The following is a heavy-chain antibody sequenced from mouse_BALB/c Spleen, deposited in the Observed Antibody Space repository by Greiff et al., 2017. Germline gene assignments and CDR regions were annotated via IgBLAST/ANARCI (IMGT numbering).Heavy chain of an antibody. CDR2: ISYDGSN. CDR1: GYSITSGYY. V-gene: IGHV3-6*02. Sequence: ESGPGLVKPSQSLSLTCSVTGYSITSGYYWNWIRQFPGNKLEWMGYISYDGSNNYNPSLKNRISITRDTSKNQFFLKLNSVTTEDTATYYCARDYYWYFDVWGAGTTVTVSS. J-gene: IGHJ1*01. CDR3: ARDYYWYFDV.